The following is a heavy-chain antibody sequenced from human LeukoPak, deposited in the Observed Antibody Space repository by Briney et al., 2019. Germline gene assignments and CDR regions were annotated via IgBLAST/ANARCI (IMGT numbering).Heavy chain of an antibody. V-gene: IGHV1-24*01. J-gene: IGHJ5*02. CDR1: GYTLTELS. CDR2: FDPEDGET. Sequence: ASVTVSCKVSGYTLTELSMHWVRQAPGKGLEWMGGFDPEDGETIYAQKFQGRVTMTEDTSTDTAYMELSSLRSEDTAVYYCATDGTRSECSSTSCSGFDPWGQGTLVTVSS. CDR3: ATDGTRSECSSTSCSGFDP. D-gene: IGHD2-2*01.